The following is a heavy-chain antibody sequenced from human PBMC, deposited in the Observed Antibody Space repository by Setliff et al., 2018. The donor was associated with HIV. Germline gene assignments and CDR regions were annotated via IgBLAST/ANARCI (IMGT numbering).Heavy chain of an antibody. V-gene: IGHV1-46*01. CDR2: INPSGGDT. CDR1: GYTFTNVY. J-gene: IGHJ4*02. Sequence: ASVKVSCKASGYTFTNVYVHWVRQAPGQGLEWLGMINPSGGDTTYAQKFQGRVTMTRDTSTSTVYMDLSSLRSDDTAVYYCATLDYWGQGTLVTVSS. CDR3: ATLDY.